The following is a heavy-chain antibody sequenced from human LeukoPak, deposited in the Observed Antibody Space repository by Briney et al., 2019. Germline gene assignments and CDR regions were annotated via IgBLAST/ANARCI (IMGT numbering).Heavy chain of an antibody. CDR2: ISGSGGST. V-gene: IGHV3-23*01. CDR1: GFTFSSYA. J-gene: IGHJ4*02. CDR3: AKLRQIVVVPAATLFDY. D-gene: IGHD2-2*01. Sequence: PGGSLRLSCAASGFTFSSYAMSWVRQAPGKGLEGVSAISGSGGSTYYADSVKGRFTISRDNSKNTLYLQMNSLRAEDTAVYYCAKLRQIVVVPAATLFDYWGQGTLVTVSS.